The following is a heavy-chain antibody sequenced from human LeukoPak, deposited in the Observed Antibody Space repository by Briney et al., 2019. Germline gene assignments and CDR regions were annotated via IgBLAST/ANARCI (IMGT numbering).Heavy chain of an antibody. Sequence: SETLSLTCTVSGGSISSYYWSWIRQPAGKGLEWIGRIYTSGSTNYNPSLKSRVTISVDTSKNQFSLKLSSVTAADTAVYYCATTSIAAAEDLWGQGTLVTVSS. CDR3: ATTSIAAAEDL. CDR2: IYTSGST. CDR1: GGSISSYY. D-gene: IGHD6-13*01. J-gene: IGHJ5*02. V-gene: IGHV4-4*07.